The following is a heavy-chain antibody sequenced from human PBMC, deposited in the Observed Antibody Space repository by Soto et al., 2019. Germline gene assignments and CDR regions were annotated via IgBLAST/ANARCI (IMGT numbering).Heavy chain of an antibody. CDR3: ARDHTGIAGMDY. Sequence: QVQLVESGGGVVQSGRSLRLSCAASGFTFSNYAMYWVRQAPGKGLDWVAVISYDGSKKYYAGSVKGRFTMSRDNSKNTLYLQMNSLRREETAVYYCARDHTGIAGMDYWGRGTLVTVSS. V-gene: IGHV3-30*04. D-gene: IGHD6-13*01. CDR2: ISYDGSKK. J-gene: IGHJ4*02. CDR1: GFTFSNYA.